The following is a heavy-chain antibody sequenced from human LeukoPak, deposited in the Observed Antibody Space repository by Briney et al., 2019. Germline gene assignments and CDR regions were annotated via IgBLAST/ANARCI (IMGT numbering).Heavy chain of an antibody. CDR1: GFTFSSYD. D-gene: IGHD3-22*01. J-gene: IGHJ4*02. Sequence: GGSLRLSCAASGFTFSSYDIHWVRQATGKGLEWVSAIGTAGDPYYPGSAKGRFTISRENAKNSLYLQMNSLRAGDTAVYYCARGVYDSSGYYSYFDYWGQGTLATVSS. CDR2: IGTAGDP. V-gene: IGHV3-13*05. CDR3: ARGVYDSSGYYSYFDY.